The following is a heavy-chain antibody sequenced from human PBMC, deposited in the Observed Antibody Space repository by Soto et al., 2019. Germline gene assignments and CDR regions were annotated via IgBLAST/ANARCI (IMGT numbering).Heavy chain of an antibody. CDR3: ARGGGCDS. CDR1: GDSISSGDNY. Sequence: QLQESGPGLVKPSQTLSLTCTVSGDSISSGDNYWSWIRQPPGKGLEWIGYIYYSGRSYYKPSLKSRVYMSVDTSKNQFSLTLTSVTAADTAVYYCARGGGCDSWGRGTLVTVSS. D-gene: IGHD1-26*01. CDR2: IYYSGRS. V-gene: IGHV4-30-4*01. J-gene: IGHJ4*02.